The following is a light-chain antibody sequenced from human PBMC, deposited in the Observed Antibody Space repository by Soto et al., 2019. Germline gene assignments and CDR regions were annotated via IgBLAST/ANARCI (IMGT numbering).Light chain of an antibody. J-gene: IGKJ1*01. V-gene: IGKV4-1*01. CDR3: HQYYSIPRT. CDR2: WAS. Sequence: DIVMTQSPDSLAVSLGERATINCKSSQSVLHSPTNNNYLAWYQKKPGQPPKLLIYWASTRESGVPDRFSGSGSVTDFTLTINSLQAEDAAVYYCHQYYSIPRTFGQGTKVEIK. CDR1: QSVLHSPTNNNY.